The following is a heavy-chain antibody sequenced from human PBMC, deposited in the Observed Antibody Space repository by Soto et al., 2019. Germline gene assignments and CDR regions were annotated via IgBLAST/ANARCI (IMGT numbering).Heavy chain of an antibody. V-gene: IGHV3-23*01. J-gene: IGHJ4*02. D-gene: IGHD5-18*01. CDR3: TRRRDWTAVDPLDY. CDR1: GFTFSSYA. Sequence: GGSLRLSCAASGFTFSSYAMSWVRQAPGRGLEWVSAISGSGGSTYYADSVKGRFTISRDNSKNTLYLQMNSLRAEDTAVYYCTRRRDWTAVDPLDYWGQGTLVTVSS. CDR2: ISGSGGST.